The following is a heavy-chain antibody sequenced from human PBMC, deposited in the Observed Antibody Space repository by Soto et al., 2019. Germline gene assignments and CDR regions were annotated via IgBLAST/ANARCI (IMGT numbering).Heavy chain of an antibody. D-gene: IGHD6-6*01. CDR2: IWYDGSNK. J-gene: IGHJ4*02. CDR1: GFTFSSYG. Sequence: QVQLAESGGGVVQPGRSLRLSCAASGFTFSSYGMHWVRQAPGKGLEWVAVIWYDGSNKYYADSVKGRFTISRDNSKNTLYLQMNSLRAEDTAVYYCARQRQLDYQFDYWGQGTLVTVSS. CDR3: ARQRQLDYQFDY. V-gene: IGHV3-33*01.